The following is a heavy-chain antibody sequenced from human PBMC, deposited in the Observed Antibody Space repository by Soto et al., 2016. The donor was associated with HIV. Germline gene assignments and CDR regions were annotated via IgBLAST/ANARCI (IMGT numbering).Heavy chain of an antibody. V-gene: IGHV1-2*02. Sequence: QVQLVQSGAEVKRPGASVKVSCKASGYTFSAYYIHWVRQAPGQGLEWMGWISPHGGGTNYPRKFHGRVTMTRGTSISTAYMELTSLRLNDTAVYYCAGGYYDVLNPDFWDQGTLVTVSS. CDR3: AGGYYDVLNPDF. CDR1: GYTFSAYY. J-gene: IGHJ4*02. D-gene: IGHD3-9*01. CDR2: ISPHGGGT.